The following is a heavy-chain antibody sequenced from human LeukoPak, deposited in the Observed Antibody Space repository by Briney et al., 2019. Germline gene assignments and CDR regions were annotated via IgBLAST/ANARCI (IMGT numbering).Heavy chain of an antibody. CDR2: ISASGGST. D-gene: IGHD2-15*01. V-gene: IGHV3-23*01. CDR3: AKATRYCSGGSCYSFYYYGMDV. J-gene: IGHJ6*02. CDR1: GLTFSSYA. Sequence: GGSLRLSCAASGLTFSSYAMGWVRQAPGKGLEWVSAISASGGSTYYADSVKGRFTISRDNSKNTLYLQMSSLRAEDTAVYYCAKATRYCSGGSCYSFYYYGMDVWGQGTTVTVSS.